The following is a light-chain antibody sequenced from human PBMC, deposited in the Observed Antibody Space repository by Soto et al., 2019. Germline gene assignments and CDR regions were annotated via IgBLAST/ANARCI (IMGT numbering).Light chain of an antibody. CDR1: QRVSSN. Sequence: EIAMSASPVTISVPPRERATXSRRASQRVSSNLAWYQQKPGQADRLTIYGACTRATGNTDTLSGSGSGTEFTLTISSLQSEAFAIYYCQQYNNWRLT. V-gene: IGKV3-15*01. J-gene: IGKJ4*01. CDR2: GAC. CDR3: QQYNNWRLT.